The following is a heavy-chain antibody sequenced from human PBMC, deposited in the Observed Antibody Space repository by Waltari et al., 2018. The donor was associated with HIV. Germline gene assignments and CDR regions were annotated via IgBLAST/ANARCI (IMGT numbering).Heavy chain of an antibody. CDR2: INSDGSST. Sequence: EVQLVESGGGLVQPGGSLRLSCAASGFTFSSYWMHLVRQAPGKGLVWVSRINSDGSSTSYADSVKGRFTISRDNAKNTLYLQMNSLRAEDTAVYYCASGYSSSWRSDYYYYGMDVWGQGTTVTVSS. J-gene: IGHJ6*02. CDR3: ASGYSSSWRSDYYYYGMDV. D-gene: IGHD6-13*01. V-gene: IGHV3-74*01. CDR1: GFTFSSYW.